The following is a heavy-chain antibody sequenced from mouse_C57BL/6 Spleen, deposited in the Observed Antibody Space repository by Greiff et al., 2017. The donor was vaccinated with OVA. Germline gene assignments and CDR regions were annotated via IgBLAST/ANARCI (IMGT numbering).Heavy chain of an antibody. J-gene: IGHJ3*01. Sequence: QVQLQQSGAELVRPGASVTLSCKASGYTFTDYEMHWVKQTPVPGLEWIGAIDPETGGTAYNQKFKGKAILTADKSSSTAYMELRSLTSEDSAVYYWTRGKFLPYSNPFAYWGQGTLVTVSA. CDR1: GYTFTDYE. CDR3: TRGKFLPYSNPFAY. D-gene: IGHD2-5*01. CDR2: IDPETGGT. V-gene: IGHV1-15*01.